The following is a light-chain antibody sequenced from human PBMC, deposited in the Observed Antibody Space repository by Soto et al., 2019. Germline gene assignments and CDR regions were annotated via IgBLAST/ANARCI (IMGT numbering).Light chain of an antibody. Sequence: DIQMTQSPSSLSASVGDRVTITCRASQSISRYLNWYQQKQGKAPKLLIYAASSLQSGVPLRFRGSGSGTDFTLTISSLQPEDFATYYCQQSYNTLITFGQGTRLEMK. V-gene: IGKV1-39*01. CDR2: AAS. J-gene: IGKJ5*01. CDR1: QSISRY. CDR3: QQSYNTLIT.